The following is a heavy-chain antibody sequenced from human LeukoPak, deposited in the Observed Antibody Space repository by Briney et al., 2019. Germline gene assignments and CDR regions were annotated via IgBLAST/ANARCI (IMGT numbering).Heavy chain of an antibody. J-gene: IGHJ4*02. CDR2: IKADGGEK. V-gene: IGHV3-7*01. CDR3: ARGGAARPDF. CDR1: GFTFSTYW. D-gene: IGHD6-6*01. Sequence: SGGSLRLSCAASGFTFSTYWMNWFRQTPGKGLEWVAKIKADGGEKDHVASVKGRFTISRDNAKNSLYLQMNSLRVEDTAVYYYARGGAARPDFWGQGTLVTVSS.